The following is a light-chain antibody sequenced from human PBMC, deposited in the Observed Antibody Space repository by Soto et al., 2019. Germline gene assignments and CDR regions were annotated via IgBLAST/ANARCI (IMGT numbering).Light chain of an antibody. J-gene: IGLJ1*01. CDR2: EVS. Sequence: QSALTQPASVSGSPGQSITISCTGTSSDVGGYNYVSWYQQHPGKAPKLMIYEVSNRPSGVSNRFSGSKSGNTDSLTISGLEAEEEAVYYCSSYTSSSIDYVFGTGTKLTVL. CDR3: SSYTSSSIDYV. V-gene: IGLV2-14*01. CDR1: SSDVGGYNY.